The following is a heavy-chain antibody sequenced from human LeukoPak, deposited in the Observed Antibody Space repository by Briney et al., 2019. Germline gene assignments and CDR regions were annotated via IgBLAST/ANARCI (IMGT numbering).Heavy chain of an antibody. CDR2: IYTSGST. CDR1: GVSISSSYSY. J-gene: IGHJ4*02. Sequence: SETLSLTCTVSGVSISSSYSYWSWIRQPAGKGLEWIGRIYTSGSTNYNPSLKSRVTMSVDTSKNQFSLKLSSVTAADTAVYYCARGFARDYYDSSGQDYYLDYWGQGTLVTVSS. D-gene: IGHD3-22*01. CDR3: ARGFARDYYDSSGQDYYLDY. V-gene: IGHV4-61*02.